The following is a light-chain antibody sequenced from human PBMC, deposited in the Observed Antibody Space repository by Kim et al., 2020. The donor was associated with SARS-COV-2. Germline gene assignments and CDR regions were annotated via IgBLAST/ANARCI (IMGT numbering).Light chain of an antibody. Sequence: SSELTQDPAVSVALGQTVRITCQGDSLRSYYASWYQQKPGQAPVLVIYGKNNRTSGIPDRFPGSSSGNTASLTITGAQAEDEADYYCNSRDSSGNHLVFG. V-gene: IGLV3-19*01. J-gene: IGLJ2*01. CDR3: NSRDSSGNHLV. CDR1: SLRSYY. CDR2: GKN.